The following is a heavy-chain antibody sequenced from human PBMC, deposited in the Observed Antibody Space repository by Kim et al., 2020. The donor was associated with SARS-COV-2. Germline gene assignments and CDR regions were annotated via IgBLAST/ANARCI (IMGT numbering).Heavy chain of an antibody. Sequence: GGSLRLSCAASGFTFSSYGMNWVRQTPGMGLEWISYISTSSSTVYYADSVKGRFTISRDNAKNSVYLQMDSLRDDDMAVYYCARDRTSGWPGVVDSWGQGTLVIVSS. CDR3: ARDRTSGWPGVVDS. V-gene: IGHV3-48*02. CDR2: ISTSSSTV. D-gene: IGHD6-19*01. CDR1: GFTFSSYG. J-gene: IGHJ5*01.